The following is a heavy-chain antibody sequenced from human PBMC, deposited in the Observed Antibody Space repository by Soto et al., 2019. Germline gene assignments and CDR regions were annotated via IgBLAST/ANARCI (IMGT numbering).Heavy chain of an antibody. CDR1: GGTFSSYT. V-gene: IGHV1-69*02. CDR3: ARRGVGSYYGSGDDAFDI. J-gene: IGHJ3*02. D-gene: IGHD3-10*01. CDR2: IIPILGIA. Sequence: SVKVSCKASGGTFSSYTISWVRQAPGQGLEWMGRIIPILGIANYAQKFQGRVTITADKSISTAYMELSSLRSEDTAVYYCARRGVGSYYGSGDDAFDIWGQGTMVTVSS.